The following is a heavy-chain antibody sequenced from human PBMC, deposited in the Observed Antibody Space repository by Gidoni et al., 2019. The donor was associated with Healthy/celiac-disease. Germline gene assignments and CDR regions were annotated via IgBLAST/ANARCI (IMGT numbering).Heavy chain of an antibody. CDR2: IDPSDSYT. CDR3: ARSFPRLSSLNAFDI. D-gene: IGHD2-2*01. J-gene: IGHJ3*02. V-gene: IGHV5-10-1*03. CDR1: GYSFTSYL. Sequence: EVQLVQSGAEVKKPGESLRISCKGSGYSFTSYLISWVRQMPGKGLEWMGRIDPSDSYTNYSPSFQGHVTISADKSISTAYLQWSSLKASDTAMYYCARSFPRLSSLNAFDIWGQGTMVTVSS.